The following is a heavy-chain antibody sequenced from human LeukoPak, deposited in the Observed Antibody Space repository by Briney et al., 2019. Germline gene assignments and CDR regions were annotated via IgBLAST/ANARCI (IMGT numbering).Heavy chain of an antibody. CDR1: GFTFSSYS. D-gene: IGHD3-16*01. V-gene: IGHV3-21*01. CDR3: ASVRGNYEGYYFDY. Sequence: PGGSLRLSCAASGFTFSSYSMNWVRQAPGKGLEWVSSISSSSSYIYYADSVKGRFTISRDNAKNSLYPQMNSLRAEDTAVYYCASVRGNYEGYYFDYWGQGTLVTVSS. CDR2: ISSSSSYI. J-gene: IGHJ4*02.